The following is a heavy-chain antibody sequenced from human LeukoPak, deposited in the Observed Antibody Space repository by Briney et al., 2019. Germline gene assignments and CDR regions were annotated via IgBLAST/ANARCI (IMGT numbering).Heavy chain of an antibody. V-gene: IGHV1-2*02. CDR3: ARDPTSIRGVPPRPNWFDP. D-gene: IGHD3-10*01. J-gene: IGHJ5*02. Sequence: ASVKVSCKASGYTFTGYYMHWVRQAPGQGLEWMGWINPSSGGTNYAQKFQGRVTMTRDTSISTAYMELSRLRSDDTAVYYCARDPTSIRGVPPRPNWFDPWGQGTLVTVSS. CDR2: INPSSGGT. CDR1: GYTFTGYY.